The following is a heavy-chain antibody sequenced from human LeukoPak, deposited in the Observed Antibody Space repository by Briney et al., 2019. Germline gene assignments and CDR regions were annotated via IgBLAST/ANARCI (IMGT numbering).Heavy chain of an antibody. CDR2: IGTAGDT. D-gene: IGHD3-10*01. CDR3: ARVGTDYYGSGSYYWYFDL. Sequence: GGSLRLSCAASGFTFSSYDMHWVRQATGKGLEWVSAIGTAGDTYYPGSVKGRFTIPRENAKNSLYLQMNSLRAGDTAVYYCARVGTDYYGSGSYYWYFDLWGRGTLVTVSS. V-gene: IGHV3-13*04. CDR1: GFTFSSYD. J-gene: IGHJ2*01.